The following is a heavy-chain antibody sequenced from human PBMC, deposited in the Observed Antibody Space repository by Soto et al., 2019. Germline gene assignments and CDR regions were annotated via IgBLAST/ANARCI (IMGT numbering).Heavy chain of an antibody. J-gene: IGHJ4*02. Sequence: EVQLVDSGGGLVQPGGSLRLSCAASGFTFSSYTMHWVRQAPGKGLEWISYISSSCRTIYYADSVKGRFTISRDNAQNSLYLQMTSLRDEDTAVYYCARAPSRALDYWGQGTLVTVSS. CDR3: ARAPSRALDY. D-gene: IGHD2-2*01. CDR1: GFTFSSYT. V-gene: IGHV3-48*02. CDR2: ISSSCRTI.